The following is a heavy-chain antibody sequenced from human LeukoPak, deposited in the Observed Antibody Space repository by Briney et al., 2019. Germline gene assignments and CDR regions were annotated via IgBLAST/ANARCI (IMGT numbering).Heavy chain of an antibody. J-gene: IGHJ4*02. Sequence: GGSLRLSCAASGFTFGSYGMHWLRQAPGKGLEYVSAITTNGGSTYYANSVKGRFIISRDNSKNTLFLQMGSLRAEDMAVYYCASRSSGSYNYWGQGTLVTVSS. D-gene: IGHD1-26*01. V-gene: IGHV3-64*01. CDR2: ITTNGGST. CDR3: ASRSSGSYNY. CDR1: GFTFGSYG.